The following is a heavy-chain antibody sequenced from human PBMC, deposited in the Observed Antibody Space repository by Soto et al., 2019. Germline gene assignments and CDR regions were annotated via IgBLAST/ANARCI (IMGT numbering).Heavy chain of an antibody. CDR3: ARGTFSGSHYFSY. Sequence: LRLSCAASGFIFSDYPMNWVRQAPGKGLEWVSYISTSISTIYYADSVKGRFTISRDNAQNSLYLQMNSLRDEDTAVYYCARGTFSGSHYFSYWGQGTLVTVSS. CDR1: GFIFSDYP. V-gene: IGHV3-48*02. D-gene: IGHD1-26*01. CDR2: ISTSISTI. J-gene: IGHJ4*02.